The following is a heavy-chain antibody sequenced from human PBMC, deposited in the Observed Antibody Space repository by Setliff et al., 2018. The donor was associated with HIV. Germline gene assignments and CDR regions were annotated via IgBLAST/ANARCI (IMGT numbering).Heavy chain of an antibody. Sequence: SETLSLTCSVSGDSISSGGYYWTWIRQPPGKALEWVGYIYYSGRTSHSGSTYYNPSVASRITISGDTSKNQFSLKLTSVTAADTAIYYCARENGWLFGWFDPWGQGTPFTVSS. CDR2: IYYSGRTSHSGST. D-gene: IGHD3-22*01. CDR3: ARENGWLFGWFDP. V-gene: IGHV4-30-4*02. CDR1: GDSISSGGYY. J-gene: IGHJ5*02.